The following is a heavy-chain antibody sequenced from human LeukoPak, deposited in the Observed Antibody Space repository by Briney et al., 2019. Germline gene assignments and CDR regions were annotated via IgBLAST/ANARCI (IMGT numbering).Heavy chain of an antibody. CDR3: ARDRGYNYGDFDY. CDR1: GFTVSSNY. D-gene: IGHD5-18*01. J-gene: IGHJ4*02. CDR2: ISSSGTTI. Sequence: GGSLRLSCAGSGFTVSSNYVTWVRQAPGKGLEWVAYISSSGTTIYYPDSVKGRFTISRDNARNSLFLQMNSLRAEDTAVYYCARDRGYNYGDFDYWGRGTLVTVSS. V-gene: IGHV3-48*03.